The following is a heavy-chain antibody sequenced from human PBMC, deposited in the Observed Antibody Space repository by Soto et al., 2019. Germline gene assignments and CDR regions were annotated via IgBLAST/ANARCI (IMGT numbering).Heavy chain of an antibody. CDR1: GFTFSDTL. Sequence: QVPLVQSGAEMKKPGASVNISCQASGFTFSDTLINWVRQGPGQGLEWMGWINPANGNTRYSESFQGRVTISSLSSASTAYVALSDLTSEDTAVYYCARDIVSVGPRANEAFDVWGQGTMITVSS. V-gene: IGHV1-3*01. CDR3: ARDIVSVGPRANEAFDV. D-gene: IGHD1-26*01. J-gene: IGHJ3*01. CDR2: INPANGNT.